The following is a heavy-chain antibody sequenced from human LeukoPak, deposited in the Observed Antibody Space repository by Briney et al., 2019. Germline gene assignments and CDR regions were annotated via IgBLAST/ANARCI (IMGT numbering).Heavy chain of an antibody. CDR2: INWNGGRT. D-gene: IGHD4-17*01. CDR1: GFTFDDYG. Sequence: GGSLRLSCAASGFTFDDYGVSWVRQVPGKGLEWVSGINWNGGRTGYADSVKGRFTISRDNAKNSLYLQMNSLRAEDTALYYCTRAGGGAGYGDYDYWGQGTLVTVSS. CDR3: TRAGGGAGYGDYDY. J-gene: IGHJ4*02. V-gene: IGHV3-20*04.